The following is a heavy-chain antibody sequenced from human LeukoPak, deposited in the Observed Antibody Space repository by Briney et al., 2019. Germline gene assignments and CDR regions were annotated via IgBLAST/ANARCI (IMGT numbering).Heavy chain of an antibody. CDR3: AKDCSGGSCYPAGVSDI. Sequence: GGSLRLSCAASGFTFSTYGMSWVRQAPGKGLEWVSTISGSGGGTYYADSVKGRFTISRDNSKNTLYLQMNSLRAEDTAIYYCAKDCSGGSCYPAGVSDIWGQGTMVTVSS. CDR1: GFTFSTYG. V-gene: IGHV3-23*01. CDR2: ISGSGGGT. D-gene: IGHD2-15*01. J-gene: IGHJ3*02.